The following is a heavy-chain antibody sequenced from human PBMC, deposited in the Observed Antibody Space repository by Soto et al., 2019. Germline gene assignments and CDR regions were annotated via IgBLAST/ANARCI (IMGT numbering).Heavy chain of an antibody. Sequence: NVDWNSVGYANSRYRIRLLRQKKGQGLEWMGWISAYNGNTNYAQKLQGRVTMTTDTSTSTAYMELRSLRSDDTAVYYCARKLERRRASYYFDYWGQGTLVTVSS. J-gene: IGHJ4*02. CDR3: ARKLERRRASYYFDY. CDR2: ISAYNGNT. D-gene: IGHD1-1*01. CDR1: GYANSRYR. V-gene: IGHV1-18*01.